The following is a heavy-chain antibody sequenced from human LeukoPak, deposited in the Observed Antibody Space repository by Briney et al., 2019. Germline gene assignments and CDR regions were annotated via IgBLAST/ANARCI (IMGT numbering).Heavy chain of an antibody. CDR1: GFTFSSYE. CDR3: ARVASLSGFDY. CDR2: ISSSGSTI. Sequence: GGSLRLSCAASGFTFSSYEMNWVRQAPGKGLEWVSYISSSGSTIYYADSVKGRFTISRDNAKNSLYLQVNSLRAEDTAVYYCARVASLSGFDYWGQGTLVTVSP. V-gene: IGHV3-48*03. D-gene: IGHD1-26*01. J-gene: IGHJ4*02.